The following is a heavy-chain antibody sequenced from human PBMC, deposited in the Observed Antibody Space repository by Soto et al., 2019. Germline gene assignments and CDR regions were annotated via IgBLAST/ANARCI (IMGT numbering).Heavy chain of an antibody. CDR1: GDSIFSSSYY. J-gene: IGHJ5*02. CDR2: ISYRGRT. Sequence: SETLSLTCTVSGDSIFSSSYYWGWVRQPPGKGLEWIGSISYRGRTYYNPSLKSRLTVSGDNAKNSLYLQMNSLRAEDTAVYYCARDSLYGSGFDPWGQGTLVTVSS. V-gene: IGHV4-39*02. CDR3: ARDSLYGSGFDP. D-gene: IGHD3-10*01.